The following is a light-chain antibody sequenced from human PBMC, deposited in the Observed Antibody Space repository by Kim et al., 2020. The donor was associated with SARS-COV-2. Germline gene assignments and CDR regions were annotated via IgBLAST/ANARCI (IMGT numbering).Light chain of an antibody. J-gene: IGKJ2*01. V-gene: IGKV3-20*01. CDR2: GAS. CDR1: QMVSSSY. CDR3: QQYGSSPFT. Sequence: WPRDRPTLPCRTSQMVSSSYVTWFQPKPGKAPRLLIYGASSRATGIPDRFSGSGSGTDFTLTISRLEPEDFAVYYCQQYGSSPFTFGQGTKLEI.